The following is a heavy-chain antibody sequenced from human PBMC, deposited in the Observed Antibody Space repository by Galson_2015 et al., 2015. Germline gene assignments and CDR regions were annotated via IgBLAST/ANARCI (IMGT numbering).Heavy chain of an antibody. CDR1: GGTFSSYA. CDR3: ARGATIFGLIDY. V-gene: IGHV1-69*13. CDR2: IIPIFGTA. D-gene: IGHD3-3*01. J-gene: IGHJ4*02. Sequence: SVKVSCKASGGTFSSYAISWVRQAPGQGLEWMGGIIPIFGTANYAQKFQGRVTITADESTSTAYMELSSLRSEDTAVYYCARGATIFGLIDYWGQGTLVTVSS.